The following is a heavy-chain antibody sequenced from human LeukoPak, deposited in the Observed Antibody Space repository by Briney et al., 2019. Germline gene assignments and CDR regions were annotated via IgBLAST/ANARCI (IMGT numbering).Heavy chain of an antibody. CDR3: AKAAGRGYNYGDYFDY. D-gene: IGHD5-18*01. CDR2: ISGSGGST. V-gene: IGHV3-23*01. CDR1: GFTFSSYG. J-gene: IGHJ4*02. Sequence: GGSLRLSCAASGFTFSSYGMHWVRQAPGKGLEWVSAISGSGGSTYYADSVKGRFTISRDNSKNTLYLQMNSLRAEDTAVYYCAKAAGRGYNYGDYFDYWGQGTLVTVSS.